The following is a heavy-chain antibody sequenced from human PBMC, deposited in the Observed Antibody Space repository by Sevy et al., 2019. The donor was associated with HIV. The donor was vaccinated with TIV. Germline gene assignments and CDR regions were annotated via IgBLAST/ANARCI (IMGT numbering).Heavy chain of an antibody. Sequence: GGSLRLSCAASGFTFSSYGMHWVRQAPGKGLEWVALIWYDGGNKYYADSVKGRFTISRDNSKNTMYLQMNSLRAEDTAVYYCARGTMIVVTPTGAFDIWGQGTMVTVSS. V-gene: IGHV3-33*01. D-gene: IGHD3-22*01. CDR2: IWYDGGNK. CDR3: ARGTMIVVTPTGAFDI. J-gene: IGHJ3*02. CDR1: GFTFSSYG.